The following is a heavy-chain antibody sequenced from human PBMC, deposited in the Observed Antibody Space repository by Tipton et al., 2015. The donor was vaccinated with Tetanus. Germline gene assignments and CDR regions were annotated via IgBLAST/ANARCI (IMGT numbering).Heavy chain of an antibody. V-gene: IGHV3-23*03. J-gene: IGHJ4*02. Sequence: SLRLSCAASGFTFSTYAMSWVRQAPGKGLEWISTVYDSGRTTFYADSVKGRFTISRDNSKSTLYLQMNSLRAEDTAVYYCAREVTPDHWGQGTLVTVSS. CDR1: GFTFSTYA. CDR3: AREVTPDH. CDR2: VYDSGRTT. D-gene: IGHD2-21*02.